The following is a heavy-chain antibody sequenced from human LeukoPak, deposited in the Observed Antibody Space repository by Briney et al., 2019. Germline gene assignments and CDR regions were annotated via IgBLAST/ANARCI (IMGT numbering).Heavy chain of an antibody. Sequence: GGSLRLSCTVSGFAFSGYAMSWVRQAPGKGTEWVSSIGARGDVTYSADSVKGRSTISRDNSKRTLFLQMNSLRAEDTAVYYCAKVHYTASFPGSFPGRNYFDSWGQGSLVTVSS. D-gene: IGHD1-26*01. CDR3: AKVHYTASFPGSFPGRNYFDS. CDR2: IGARGDVT. J-gene: IGHJ4*02. CDR1: GFAFSGYA. V-gene: IGHV3-23*01.